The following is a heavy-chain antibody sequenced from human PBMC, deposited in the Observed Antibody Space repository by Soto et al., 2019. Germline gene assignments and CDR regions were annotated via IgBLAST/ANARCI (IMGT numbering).Heavy chain of an antibody. J-gene: IGHJ6*02. D-gene: IGHD3-3*01. V-gene: IGHV1-8*01. CDR2: MNPNSGNT. Sequence: QVQLVQSGAEVKKPGASVKVSCKASGYTFTSYDINWVRQATGQGLEWMGWMNPNSGNTGYAQKFQGRVTMTRNTSISTAYMELSSLRSEDTAVYYCARGRMIFGVARYYYYGMDVWGQGTTVTVSS. CDR3: ARGRMIFGVARYYYYGMDV. CDR1: GYTFTSYD.